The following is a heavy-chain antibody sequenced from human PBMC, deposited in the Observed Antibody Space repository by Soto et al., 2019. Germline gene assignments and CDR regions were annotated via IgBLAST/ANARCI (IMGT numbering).Heavy chain of an antibody. V-gene: IGHV4-31*03. CDR2: IYYSGST. CDR3: ARDYIPNPVGGYYYGMDV. J-gene: IGHJ6*02. CDR1: GGSISSGGYY. Sequence: QVQRQESGPGLVKPSQTLSLTCTVSGGSISSGGYYWSWIRQHPGKGLEWIGYIYYSGSTYYNPSLKSRVTISVDASKNQFSLKLSSVTAADTAVYYCARDYIPNPVGGYYYGMDVWGQGSTVTVSS.